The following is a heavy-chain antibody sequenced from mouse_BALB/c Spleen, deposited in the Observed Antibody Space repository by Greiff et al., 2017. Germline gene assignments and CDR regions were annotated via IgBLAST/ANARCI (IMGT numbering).Heavy chain of an antibody. D-gene: IGHD1-1*01. CDR3: ARYGSSYGGFAY. CDR1: GDSITSGY. V-gene: IGHV3-8*02. J-gene: IGHJ3*01. CDR2: ISYSGST. Sequence: VQLKQSGPSLVKPSQTLSLTCSVTGDSITSGYWNWIRKFPGNKLEYMGYISYSGSTYYNPSLKSRISITRDTSKNQYYLQLNSVTTEDTATYYCARYGSSYGGFAYWGQGTLVTVSA.